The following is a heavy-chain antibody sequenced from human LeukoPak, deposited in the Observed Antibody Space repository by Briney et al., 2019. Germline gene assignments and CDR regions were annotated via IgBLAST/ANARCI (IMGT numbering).Heavy chain of an antibody. V-gene: IGHV4-39*07. CDR3: ARGNPYYDFWSGYYTHYYYMDV. D-gene: IGHD3-3*01. Sequence: PSETLSLTCTVSGGSISSSSYCWGWIRQPPGKGLEWIGEINHSGSTNYNPSLKSRVTISVDTSKNQFSLKLSSVTAADTAVYYCARGNPYYDFWSGYYTHYYYMDVWGKGTTVTVSS. CDR1: GGSISSSSYC. J-gene: IGHJ6*03. CDR2: INHSGST.